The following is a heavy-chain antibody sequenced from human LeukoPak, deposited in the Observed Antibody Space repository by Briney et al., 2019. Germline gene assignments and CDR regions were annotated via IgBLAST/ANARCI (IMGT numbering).Heavy chain of an antibody. V-gene: IGHV3-30*18. J-gene: IGHJ6*02. CDR3: AKARLLGLYYYGMDV. CDR2: TSYDGSNK. CDR1: GFTFSSYG. Sequence: GGSLRLSCVASGFTFSSYGMHWVRQAPGKGLEWVAVTSYDGSNKYYADSVKGRFTISRDNSKNTLYLQMNSLRAEDTAVYYCAKARLLGLYYYGMDVWGQGTTVTVSS.